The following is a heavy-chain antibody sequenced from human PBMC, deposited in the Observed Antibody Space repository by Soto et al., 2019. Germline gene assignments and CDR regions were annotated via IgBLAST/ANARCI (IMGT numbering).Heavy chain of an antibody. Sequence: QVQLVQSGAEVKEPGDSVRVSCEASGYTFTAYHIHWVRQAPGQGLEWMGWINPKFGDTTYAQDFQGRVSMTRDMSISTVYMELSRLTSDDTAIYYCARNMDYYYGRGSGNGPGVWGPGTTVTVFS. CDR1: GYTFTAYH. CDR2: INPKFGDT. D-gene: IGHD3-10*02. CDR3: ARNMDYYYGRGSGNGPGV. V-gene: IGHV1-2*02. J-gene: IGHJ6*02.